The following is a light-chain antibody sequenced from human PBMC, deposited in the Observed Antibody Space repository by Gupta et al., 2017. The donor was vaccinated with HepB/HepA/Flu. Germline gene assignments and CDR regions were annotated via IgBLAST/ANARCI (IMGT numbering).Light chain of an antibody. CDR3: QQYAISPIT. CDR2: DAS. Sequence: EIVLMPSPGTRSLSPGERATLSCRASQSIRSNLLVWYQQKLGQAPRILIYDASKRATGIPDRFSCSGSGTDFTLTISRLEPEDFAVYYCQQYAISPITFGQGTRLEIK. CDR1: QSIRSNL. J-gene: IGKJ5*01. V-gene: IGKV3-20*01.